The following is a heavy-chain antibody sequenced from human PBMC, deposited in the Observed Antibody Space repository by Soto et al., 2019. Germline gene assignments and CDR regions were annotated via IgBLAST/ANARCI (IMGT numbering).Heavy chain of an antibody. CDR1: GYTFTSYG. CDR3: GRDRGGGGYDTHRVAADFDY. J-gene: IGHJ4*02. V-gene: IGHV1-18*01. D-gene: IGHD5-12*01. Sequence: GASVKVSCKASGYTFTSYGISWVRQAPGQGLEWMGWISAYNGNTNYAQKLQGRVTMTTDTSTSTAYMELRSLRSDDTAVYYCGRDRGGGGYDTHRVAADFDYWGQGTLVTVSS. CDR2: ISAYNGNT.